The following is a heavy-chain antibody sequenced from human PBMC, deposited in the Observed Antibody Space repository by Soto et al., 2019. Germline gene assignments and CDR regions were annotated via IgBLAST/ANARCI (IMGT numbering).Heavy chain of an antibody. CDR2: IYSSGST. V-gene: IGHV4-61*01. Sequence: SETLSLTCTVSGDSVSSDNYYWTWIRQPPGKGLEWIGYIYSSGSTNYNPSLKSRVTISLDTSGNQFSLKLTSVTAADTAVYYCARDIRGYSRAFDYWGQGTLVTVSS. J-gene: IGHJ4*02. CDR3: ARDIRGYSRAFDY. D-gene: IGHD5-18*01. CDR1: GDSVSSDNYY.